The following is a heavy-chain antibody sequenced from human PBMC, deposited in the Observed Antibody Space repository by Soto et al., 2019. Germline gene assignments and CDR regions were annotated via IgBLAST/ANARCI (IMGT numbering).Heavy chain of an antibody. CDR3: ARQVVDGTVTGSGSFDY. D-gene: IGHD3-10*01. CDR2: IYYSGST. CDR1: GGSISSYY. V-gene: IGHV4-59*08. Sequence: PSETLSLTCTVSGGSISSYYWSWIRQPPGKGLEWIGYIYYSGSTNYNPSLKSRVTISVDTSKNQFSLKLRSVTAADTAVYYCARQVVDGTVTGSGSFDYWGQGTLVTVSS. J-gene: IGHJ4*02.